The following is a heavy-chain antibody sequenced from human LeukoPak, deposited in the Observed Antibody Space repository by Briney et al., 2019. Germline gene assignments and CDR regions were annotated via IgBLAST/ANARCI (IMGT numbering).Heavy chain of an antibody. CDR3: AKDVGKWESLHFFDY. Sequence: GGSLRLSCEGSAFIFSGHWMSWVRQAPGKGLEWISGISGSGASTYYADSVKGRFTISRDDSRNTLYLQMNSLRGDDTAVYYCAKDVGKWESLHFFDYWGQGTLVTVSS. CDR1: AFIFSGHW. V-gene: IGHV3-23*01. CDR2: ISGSGAST. J-gene: IGHJ4*02. D-gene: IGHD1-26*01.